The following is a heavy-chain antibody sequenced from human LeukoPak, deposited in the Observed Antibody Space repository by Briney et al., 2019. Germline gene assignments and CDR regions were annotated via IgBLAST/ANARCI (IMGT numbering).Heavy chain of an antibody. Sequence: PGGSLRLSCAASGFTVSSNYMAWVRQAPGKGLEWVSTIYTGGSAYYADSVKGRFTISRDNSNNILYLQMNSLRAEDTAVYYCARDLVDGSTYYNYFDCWGQGTLVTVSS. D-gene: IGHD3-22*01. V-gene: IGHV3-53*01. CDR1: GFTVSSNY. CDR3: ARDLVDGSTYYNYFDC. J-gene: IGHJ4*02. CDR2: IYTGGSA.